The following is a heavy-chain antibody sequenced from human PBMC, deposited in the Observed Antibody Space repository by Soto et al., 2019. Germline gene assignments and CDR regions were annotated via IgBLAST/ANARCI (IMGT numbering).Heavy chain of an antibody. Sequence: SETLSLTCSVSVGSISDYYWSWVRQSPEKGLEYIAYSSYGGITNLNGALNGRVTMSIDTSKNQFSLKATSLTAADMAVYYCAREGSYSAYNFAHGIQLWSFDFWGQGALVTVSS. D-gene: IGHD5-12*01. CDR2: SSYGGIT. J-gene: IGHJ4*02. V-gene: IGHV4-59*12. CDR1: VGSISDYY. CDR3: AREGSYSAYNFAHGIQLWSFDF.